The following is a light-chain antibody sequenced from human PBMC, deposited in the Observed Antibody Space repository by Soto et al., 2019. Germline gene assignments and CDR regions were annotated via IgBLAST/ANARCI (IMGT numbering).Light chain of an antibody. CDR3: SSYTNIRTLV. CDR2: GVY. J-gene: IGLJ3*02. V-gene: IGLV2-14*01. Sequence: QSALTQPASVSGSPGQSITISCTGTSSDVGGYNYVSWHQQHPGRAPKLIISGVYNRPSGVSNRFSGSKSGNTASLTISGLQAEDEADYYCSSYTNIRTLVFGGGTRLTVL. CDR1: SSDVGGYNY.